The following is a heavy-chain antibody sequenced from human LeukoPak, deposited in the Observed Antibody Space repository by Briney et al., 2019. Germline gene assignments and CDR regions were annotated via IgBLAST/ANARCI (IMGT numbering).Heavy chain of an antibody. CDR2: INPSGTT. Sequence: SETLSLTCAVHGGSLSGFYWSWIRQSPGKGLEWIGEINPSGTTRYNPSLKSRVTMSLDASKNQFSLKLSAVTAADTAVYYCARDDYGGNKPPDYWGQGTLVTVSS. D-gene: IGHD4-23*01. V-gene: IGHV4-34*01. CDR1: GGSLSGFY. CDR3: ARDDYGGNKPPDY. J-gene: IGHJ4*02.